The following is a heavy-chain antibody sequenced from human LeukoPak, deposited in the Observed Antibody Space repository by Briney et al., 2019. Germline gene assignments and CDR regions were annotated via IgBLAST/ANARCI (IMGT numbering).Heavy chain of an antibody. V-gene: IGHV3-23*01. J-gene: IGHJ4*02. CDR2: IRASGDRT. CDR3: AVLAMPAVGY. D-gene: IGHD2-15*01. CDR1: GFTFSSYA. Sequence: GGSLRLSCAASGFTFSSYAMSWVRQAPGKGLEWVSTIRASGDRTYYAESVKGRFTMSGDKSKNTLYLQMSNLRAEDTAVYHCAVLAMPAVGYWGQGTLVIVSS.